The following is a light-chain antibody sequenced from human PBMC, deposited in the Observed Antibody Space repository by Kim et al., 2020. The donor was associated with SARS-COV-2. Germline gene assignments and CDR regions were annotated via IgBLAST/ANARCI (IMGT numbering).Light chain of an antibody. CDR3: AAWDDSLNGFV. Sequence: ELTQPPSASGTPGQRVTISCSGSSSNIGRNTVNWYQQVPGMAPKLLIYSNKQRPSGVPDRFSGSKSGTSASLAISGLLSEDEADYYCAAWDDSLNGFVFGTGTKVPVL. CDR1: SSNIGRNT. J-gene: IGLJ1*01. V-gene: IGLV1-44*01. CDR2: SNK.